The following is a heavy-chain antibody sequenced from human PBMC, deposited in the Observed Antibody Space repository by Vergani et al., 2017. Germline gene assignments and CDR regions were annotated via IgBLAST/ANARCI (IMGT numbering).Heavy chain of an antibody. CDR3: ARESIGEGWLRLAIAY. CDR1: GFTFSSYS. Sequence: EVQLVESGGGLVKPGGSLRLSCAASGFTFSSYSMNWVCQAPGKGLEWVSSISSSSSYIYYADSVKGRFTISRDNAKNALHLQMNSLRAEDTAVYYCARESIGEGWLRLAIAYWGQGTLVTVSS. D-gene: IGHD5-12*01. V-gene: IGHV3-21*01. CDR2: ISSSSSYI. J-gene: IGHJ4*02.